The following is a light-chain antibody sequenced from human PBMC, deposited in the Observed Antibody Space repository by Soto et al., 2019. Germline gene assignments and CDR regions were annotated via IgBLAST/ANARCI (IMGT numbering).Light chain of an antibody. V-gene: IGKV3-20*01. CDR3: QQYGSSPRG. CDR1: QSVSSSY. J-gene: IGKJ2*03. CDR2: GAS. Sequence: EIVLTQSPGTLSLSPGERATLSCRASQSVSSSYLAWYQQKPGQAPRLLIYGASSRATGIPDRFSGSGSGTDFTLTISRLEPEDFAVYYCQQYGSSPRGCGQGTKLEIK.